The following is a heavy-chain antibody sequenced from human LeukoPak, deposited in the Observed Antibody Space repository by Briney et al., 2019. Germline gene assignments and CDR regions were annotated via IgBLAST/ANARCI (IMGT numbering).Heavy chain of an antibody. V-gene: IGHV4-61*08. CDR2: IYYSGST. CDR1: GGSISSGGYY. D-gene: IGHD3-16*01. CDR3: AGFGGSWQFDY. Sequence: SETLSLTCTVSGGSISSGGYYWSWIRQPPGKGLEWIGYIYYSGSTNYNPSLKSRVTISVDTSKNQFSLKLSSVTAADTAVYYCAGFGGSWQFDYWGQGTLVTVSS. J-gene: IGHJ4*02.